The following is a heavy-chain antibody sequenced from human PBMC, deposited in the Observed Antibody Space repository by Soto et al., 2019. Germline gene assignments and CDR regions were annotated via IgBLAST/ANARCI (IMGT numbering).Heavy chain of an antibody. CDR1: GFSISHYG. D-gene: IGHD6-19*01. Sequence: GGSLRLSCAASGFSISHYGMRWVRQAPWKGLEWVAVISYDGSNKYYVDSVKGRFTISRDNSKNTLYLQMNSLRAEDTAVYYCAKDLPDSSGWYPWFDPWGQGTLVTVSS. J-gene: IGHJ5*02. CDR3: AKDLPDSSGWYPWFDP. CDR2: ISYDGSNK. V-gene: IGHV3-30*18.